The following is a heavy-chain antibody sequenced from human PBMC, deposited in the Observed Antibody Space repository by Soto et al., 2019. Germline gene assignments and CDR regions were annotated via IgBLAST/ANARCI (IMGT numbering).Heavy chain of an antibody. J-gene: IGHJ6*02. D-gene: IGHD6-13*01. Sequence: SSETLSLTCAVYGGSFSGYYWSWIRQPPGKGLEWIGEINHSGSTNYNPSLKSRVTISVDTSKNHFSLKLSSVTAADTAVYYCARGIAAAGYGYYYYGMDVWGQGTTVTVSS. V-gene: IGHV4-34*01. CDR2: INHSGST. CDR1: GGSFSGYY. CDR3: ARGIAAAGYGYYYYGMDV.